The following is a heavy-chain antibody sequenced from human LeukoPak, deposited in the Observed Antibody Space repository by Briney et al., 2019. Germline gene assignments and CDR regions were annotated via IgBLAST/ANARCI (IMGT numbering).Heavy chain of an antibody. CDR3: ARAGITIVRGVIQYYMDV. CDR1: GYTFTGYY. CDR2: INPNINGT. J-gene: IGHJ6*03. D-gene: IGHD3-10*01. V-gene: IGHV1-2*02. Sequence: ASVKVSCKASGYTFTGYYIHWVRQAPGQGLEWMGWINPNINGTNYAQKFQGRVTMTRDTSISTAYMELSRLRSDDTAVYYCARAGITIVRGVIQYYMDVWGKGTTVTISS.